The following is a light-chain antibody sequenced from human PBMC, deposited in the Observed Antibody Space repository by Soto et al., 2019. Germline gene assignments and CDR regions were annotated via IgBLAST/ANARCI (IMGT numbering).Light chain of an antibody. CDR2: DAS. V-gene: IGKV3-11*01. CDR3: QQRSTNWRWT. J-gene: IGKJ1*01. CDR1: QSVSNF. Sequence: EIVLTQFPATLSVSPGDTATLSCTASQSVSNFLGWYQQKPGQAPRLLIYDASNRAAGIPARFSGSGSGTDFTLTISNLEPEDFAVYYCQQRSTNWRWTFGQGTKVDIK.